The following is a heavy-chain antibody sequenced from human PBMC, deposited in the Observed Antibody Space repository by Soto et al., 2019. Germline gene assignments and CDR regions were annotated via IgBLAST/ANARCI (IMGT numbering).Heavy chain of an antibody. Sequence: SETLSLTCTVSGGSISSYYWSWIRQPPGKGLEWIGYIYYSGRTNYNPSLKSRVTISVDTSKNQFSLKLSSVTAADTAVYYCARRWGRSFDYWGQGTLVTVSS. D-gene: IGHD2-15*01. CDR3: ARRWGRSFDY. CDR1: GGSISSYY. CDR2: IYYSGRT. V-gene: IGHV4-59*08. J-gene: IGHJ4*02.